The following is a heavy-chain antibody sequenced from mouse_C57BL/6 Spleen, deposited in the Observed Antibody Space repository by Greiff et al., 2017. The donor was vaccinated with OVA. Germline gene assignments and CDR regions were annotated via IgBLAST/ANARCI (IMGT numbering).Heavy chain of an antibody. V-gene: IGHV1-26*01. D-gene: IGHD2-2*01. CDR1: GYTFTDYY. Sequence: EVQLQQSGPELVKPGASVKISCKASGYTFTDYYMNWVKQSHGKSLEWIGDINPNNGGTSYNQKFKGKATLTVDKSSSTAYMELRSLTSEDSAVYYCASRSYGYDEDWFAYWGQGTLVTVSA. CDR3: ASRSYGYDEDWFAY. J-gene: IGHJ3*01. CDR2: INPNNGGT.